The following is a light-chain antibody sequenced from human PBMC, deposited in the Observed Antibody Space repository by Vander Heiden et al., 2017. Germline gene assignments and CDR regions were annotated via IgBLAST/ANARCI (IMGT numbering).Light chain of an antibody. CDR3: QQYGIAHRISIT. V-gene: IGKV3-20*01. CDR2: GAS. J-gene: IGKJ5*01. Sequence: EIVLTQSPGTLSLSPGERATLSCRASQSVSSSYLAWYQQKPGQAPRLLIYGASSRATGSPDRFSGSGYGKDCTLTISRLEPEECAVYYCQQYGIAHRISITFGQGTLLEIK. CDR1: QSVSSSY.